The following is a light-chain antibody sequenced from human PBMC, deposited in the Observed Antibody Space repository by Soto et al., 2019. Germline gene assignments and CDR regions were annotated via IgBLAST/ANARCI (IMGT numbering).Light chain of an antibody. CDR3: QQYGSSPPRT. CDR1: QSVSNS. V-gene: IGKV3-20*01. Sequence: EIVLTQSPGTLSLSPGERATLSCRASQSVSNSLAWYQQKPGQAPRLLIYGASTRATGIPDRFSGSGSGTDFTLTISRLEPEDFAVYYCQQYGSSPPRTFGQGTKVEIK. CDR2: GAS. J-gene: IGKJ1*01.